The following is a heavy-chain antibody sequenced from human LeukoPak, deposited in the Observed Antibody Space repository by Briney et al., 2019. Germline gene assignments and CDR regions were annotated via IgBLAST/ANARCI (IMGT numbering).Heavy chain of an antibody. Sequence: ASVKVSCKASGCTFTSYGISWVRQAPGQGLEWMGWISAYNGNTNYAQKLQGRVTMTTDTSTSTAYMELRSLRSDDTAVYYCARVKRPCVELRCPSVGGPFDYWGQGTLVTVSS. V-gene: IGHV1-18*04. CDR1: GCTFTSYG. CDR3: ARVKRPCVELRCPSVGGPFDY. D-gene: IGHD4-17*01. CDR2: ISAYNGNT. J-gene: IGHJ4*02.